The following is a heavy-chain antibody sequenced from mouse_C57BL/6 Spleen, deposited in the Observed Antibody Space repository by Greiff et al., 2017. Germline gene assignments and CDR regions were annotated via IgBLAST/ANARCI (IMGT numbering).Heavy chain of an antibody. V-gene: IGHV1-9*01. J-gene: IGHJ1*03. CDR2: LLPGSGST. Sequence: QVQLQQSGAELMKPGASVKLSCKATGYTFTGYWIEWVKQRPGHGLEWIGELLPGSGSTNYNEKFKGKATFTADTSSNTAYMQLSSLTTEDSAIYYCARSTITTVVASRYFDVWGTGTTVTVSS. CDR3: ARSTITTVVASRYFDV. CDR1: GYTFTGYW. D-gene: IGHD1-1*01.